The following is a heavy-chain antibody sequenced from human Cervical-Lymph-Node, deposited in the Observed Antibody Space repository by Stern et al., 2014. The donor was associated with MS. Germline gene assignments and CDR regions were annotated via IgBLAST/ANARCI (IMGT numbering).Heavy chain of an antibody. CDR2: IYPGDSDT. D-gene: IGHD2-2*01. CDR1: GYSFTSYW. J-gene: IGHJ6*02. V-gene: IGHV5-51*01. CDR3: ARAGLTVVPAAIPYYYYYGMDV. Sequence: EDQLVESGAEVKKPGESLKISCKGSGYSFTSYWIGWVRQMPGKGLEWMGIIYPGDSDTRYSPSFQGQVTISADKSISTAYLQWSSLKASDTAMYYCARAGLTVVPAAIPYYYYYGMDVWGQGTTVTVSS.